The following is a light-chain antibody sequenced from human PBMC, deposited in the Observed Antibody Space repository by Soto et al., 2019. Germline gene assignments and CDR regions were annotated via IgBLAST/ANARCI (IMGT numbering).Light chain of an antibody. J-gene: IGKJ1*01. CDR3: QQYGSSPQT. V-gene: IGKV3-20*01. CDR2: GAS. CDR1: QSVSSSY. Sequence: EIVLMQSAGTLSLSPVERATLSCRASQSVSSSYLAWYQQKPGQAPRLLIYGASSRATGIPDRFSGSGSGTDFTLTISRLEPEDFAVYYCQQYGSSPQTFGQGTKVDIK.